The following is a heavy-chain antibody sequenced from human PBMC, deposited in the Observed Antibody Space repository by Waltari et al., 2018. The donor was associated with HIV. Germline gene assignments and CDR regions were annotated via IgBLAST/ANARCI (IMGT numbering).Heavy chain of an antibody. D-gene: IGHD6-19*01. CDR2: IRLDGSNK. Sequence: QDQLEESGGGVVQPGGYLRLPCYASRLVCRTYGRHWVRQAPGKGLEWVAFIRLDGSNKYYVDSVKGRFTISRDNSKNTLYLQIDSLRAEDTAVYYCAKQWKRPYYGMDAWGQGTTVTVSS. J-gene: IGHJ6*02. V-gene: IGHV3-30*02. CDR3: AKQWKRPYYGMDA. CDR1: RLVCRTYG.